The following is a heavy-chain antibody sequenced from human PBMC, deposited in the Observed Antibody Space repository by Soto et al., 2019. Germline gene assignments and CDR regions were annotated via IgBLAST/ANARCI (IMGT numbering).Heavy chain of an antibody. CDR2: FYHPDSDT. D-gene: IGHD1-20*01. CDR1: VYTFTEDY. Sequence: PGESLKIACSASVYTFTEDYIGCLRQMPGKGLEWLGLFYHPDSDTRYGPSFQCRVTMSLDKSINTAYLQWTSLTTSDSAMYYCASLGSFGITPNNWLEPWSLGTQVTVSS. CDR3: ASLGSFGITPNNWLEP. V-gene: IGHV5-51*01. J-gene: IGHJ5*02.